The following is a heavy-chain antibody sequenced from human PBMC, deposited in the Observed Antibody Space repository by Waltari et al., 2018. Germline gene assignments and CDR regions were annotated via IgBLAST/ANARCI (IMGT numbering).Heavy chain of an antibody. J-gene: IGHJ3*02. V-gene: IGHV4-31*01. CDR2: IYYNGNT. Sequence: QVRLQGSGPGLVKPSQILSLTCTVSGASISNTNSYWSWIRQHPGKGPEWIGYIYYNGNTYYSPSLRSQVTISLDKSENQFSLKLTSVTAADTAVYYCARGYLAVAGTGAYDIWDQGTMVTVSS. CDR3: ARGYLAVAGTGAYDI. CDR1: GASISNTNSY. D-gene: IGHD6-19*01.